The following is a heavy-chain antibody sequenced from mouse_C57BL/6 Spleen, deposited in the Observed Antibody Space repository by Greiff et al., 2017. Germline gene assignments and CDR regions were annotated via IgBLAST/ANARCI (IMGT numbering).Heavy chain of an antibody. V-gene: IGHV6-6*01. CDR1: GFTFSDAW. J-gene: IGHJ1*03. D-gene: IGHD2-4*01. CDR2: IRNKANNHAT. CDR3: TRGYDYDWYFDV. Sequence: EVQLVESGGGLVQPGGSMKLSCAASGFTFSDAWMDWVRQSPEKGLEWVAEIRNKANNHATYYAESVKGRFTISRDDSKSSVYLQMNSLRAEDTGIYYCTRGYDYDWYFDVWGTGTTVTVSS.